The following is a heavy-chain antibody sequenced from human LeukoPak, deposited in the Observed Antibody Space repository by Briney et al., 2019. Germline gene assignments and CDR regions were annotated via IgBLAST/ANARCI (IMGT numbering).Heavy chain of an antibody. D-gene: IGHD3-22*01. CDR2: VSSDESTT. V-gene: IGHV3-74*01. Sequence: SGGSLRLSCAASGFTFSSYWMHWVRQAPGKGLVWVSRVSSDESTTRYAYSVKGRFTISRDNAKNTLHLQMNSVRAEDTGVYYCARGYYYDSSGPYFDYGGEGTLVSVLS. J-gene: IGHJ4*02. CDR1: GFTFSSYW. CDR3: ARGYYYDSSGPYFDY.